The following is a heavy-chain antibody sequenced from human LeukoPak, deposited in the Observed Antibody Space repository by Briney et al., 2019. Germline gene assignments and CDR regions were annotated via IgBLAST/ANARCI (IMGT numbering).Heavy chain of an antibody. Sequence: SETLSLTCTVSRVSISSYSWSWIRQPAGKGLEWIGRIYTSVGNTYYNPSLKSRVTISVGKSKNQFSLRLSSVTAADTAVYYCARERSQLLSPNYYYMDVWGTGTTVTVSS. J-gene: IGHJ6*03. CDR3: ARERSQLLSPNYYYMDV. CDR1: RVSISSYS. V-gene: IGHV4-4*07. CDR2: IYTSVGNT. D-gene: IGHD2-2*01.